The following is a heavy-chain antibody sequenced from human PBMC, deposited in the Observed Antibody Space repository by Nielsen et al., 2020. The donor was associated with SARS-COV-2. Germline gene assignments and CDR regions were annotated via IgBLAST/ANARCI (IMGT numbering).Heavy chain of an antibody. Sequence: GGSLRLSCAASGFTFSSYGMHWVRQAPGKGLEWVAVIWYDGSNKYYADSVKGRFTISRDNSKNTLYLQMNSLRAEDTAVYYCARVAPHRPHSYGYYPYFDYWGQGTLVTVSS. CDR2: IWYDGSNK. CDR3: ARVAPHRPHSYGYYPYFDY. J-gene: IGHJ4*02. D-gene: IGHD5-18*01. CDR1: GFTFSSYG. V-gene: IGHV3-33*01.